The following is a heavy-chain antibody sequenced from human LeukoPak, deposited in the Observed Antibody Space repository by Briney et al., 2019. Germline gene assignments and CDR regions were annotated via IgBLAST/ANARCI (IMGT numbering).Heavy chain of an antibody. J-gene: IGHJ4*02. CDR3: ARLSHDTIGYWPHYFDY. D-gene: IGHD3-22*01. Sequence: SETLSLTCTVSGGSISSYYWSWIRQPPGKGLEGSGYIYKSGSTNYSTSLKSRVTISVDTSMSQFSLKLPSVPAADTAVYYCARLSHDTIGYWPHYFDYWGQGTLVTVSS. CDR1: GGSISSYY. CDR2: IYKSGST. V-gene: IGHV4-59*08.